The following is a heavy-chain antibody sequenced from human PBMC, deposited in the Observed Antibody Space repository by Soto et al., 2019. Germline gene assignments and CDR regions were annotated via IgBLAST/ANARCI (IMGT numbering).Heavy chain of an antibody. J-gene: IGHJ6*02. CDR3: ARDFMIRIKHTVVTSNYYYGMDV. Sequence: QVQLVESGGGVVQPGRSLRLSCAASGFTFSSYAMHWVRQAPGKGLEWVAVISYDGSNKYYADSVKGRFTISRDNSKNTLYLQMNTLRAEDTAVYYCARDFMIRIKHTVVTSNYYYGMDVWGQGTTVTVSS. D-gene: IGHD2-15*01. V-gene: IGHV3-30-3*01. CDR2: ISYDGSNK. CDR1: GFTFSSYA.